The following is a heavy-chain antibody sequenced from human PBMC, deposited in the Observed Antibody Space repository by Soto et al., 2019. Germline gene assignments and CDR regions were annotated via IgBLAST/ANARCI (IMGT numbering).Heavy chain of an antibody. CDR2: IYYSGST. CDR3: ARHRGYGDYYCDY. V-gene: IGHV4-39*01. J-gene: IGHJ4*02. CDR1: GGYISSRSCY. D-gene: IGHD4-17*01. Sequence: PSEPLSLPCTVSGGYISSRSCYWVWIRQPPGKGLEWIGSIYYSGSTYYNPSLKSRVTISVDTSKNQFSLKLSSVTAADTAVYYCARHRGYGDYYCDYWGQGTLVTVSS.